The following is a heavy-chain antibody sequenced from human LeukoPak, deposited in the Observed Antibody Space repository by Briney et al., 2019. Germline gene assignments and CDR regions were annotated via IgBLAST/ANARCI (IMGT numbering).Heavy chain of an antibody. CDR3: ARGQQLGF. D-gene: IGHD6-13*01. CDR1: GFTFSNSW. J-gene: IGHJ4*02. Sequence: GRSLRLSCAASGFTFSNSWMSWVRQAPGKGLEWVANIKQDGSEKYYVDSVKGRFTICRDNAKNSLYLQMNSLRAEDTAVYYCARGQQLGFWGQGTLVTVSS. V-gene: IGHV3-7*01. CDR2: IKQDGSEK.